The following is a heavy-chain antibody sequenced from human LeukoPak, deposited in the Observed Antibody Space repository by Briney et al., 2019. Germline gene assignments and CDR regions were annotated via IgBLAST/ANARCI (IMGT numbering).Heavy chain of an antibody. J-gene: IGHJ4*02. V-gene: IGHV1-46*01. CDR3: ASFSPGIVGAIDY. CDR2: INPSGGST. Sequence: ASVKVSCKASGYTFTSYGISWVRQAPGQGLEWMGIINPSGGSTSYAQKFQGRVTMTRDTSTSTVYMELSSLRSEDTAVYYCASFSPGIVGAIDYWGQGTLVTVSS. CDR1: GYTFTSYG. D-gene: IGHD1-26*01.